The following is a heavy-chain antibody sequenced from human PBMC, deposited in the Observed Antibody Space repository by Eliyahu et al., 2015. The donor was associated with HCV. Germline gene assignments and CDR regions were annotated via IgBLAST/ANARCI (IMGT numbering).Heavy chain of an antibody. CDR2: VWHDRDEK. J-gene: IGHJ5*02. CDR1: GFNFSKHV. Sequence: QVQLVESGGGVVQPGRSLRLSCAASGFNFSKHVMHWVRQGPGQGXEWVACVWHDRDEKFYADSVRGRFTISRDNSENTLSLQMNSLRVEDTAVYYCVRDLPVGAGVTGWFDPWGQGTLVTVSS. V-gene: IGHV3-33*08. D-gene: IGHD3-10*01. CDR3: VRDLPVGAGVTGWFDP.